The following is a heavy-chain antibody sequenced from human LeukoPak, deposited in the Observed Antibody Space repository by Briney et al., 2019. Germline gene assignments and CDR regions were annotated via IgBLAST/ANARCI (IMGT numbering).Heavy chain of an antibody. Sequence: ASVKVSCKASGYTFTSYAMHWVRQAPGQRLEWMGWINAGNGNTKYSQKFQGRVTITRDTSASTAYMELSSLRSEDTAVYYCARVSDFWSGYPGLGWFDPWGQGTLVTVSS. CDR1: GYTFTSYA. V-gene: IGHV1-3*01. D-gene: IGHD3-3*01. J-gene: IGHJ5*02. CDR2: INAGNGNT. CDR3: ARVSDFWSGYPGLGWFDP.